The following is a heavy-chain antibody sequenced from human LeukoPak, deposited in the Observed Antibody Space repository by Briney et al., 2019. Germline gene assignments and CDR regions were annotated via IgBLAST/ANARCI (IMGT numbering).Heavy chain of an antibody. CDR1: GASTASHY. Sequence: SETLSLTCTVAGASTASHYWTWLRQPPGKELEWIAYMFDTVSTKSNPSLKSRLTLSVDTSKKQLSLRLSSVTAADTAVYYCATIKRGSTYGYFDFWGQGIKVTVSS. D-gene: IGHD5-18*01. J-gene: IGHJ4*02. V-gene: IGHV4-59*11. CDR2: MFDTVST. CDR3: ATIKRGSTYGYFDF.